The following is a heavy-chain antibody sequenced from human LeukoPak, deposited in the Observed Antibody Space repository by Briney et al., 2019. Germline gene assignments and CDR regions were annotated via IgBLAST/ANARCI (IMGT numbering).Heavy chain of an antibody. V-gene: IGHV3-21*01. CDR1: GFTFSSYA. CDR2: ISGSGGHT. CDR3: AIDLYASGSRTTDLDY. Sequence: GGSLRLSCAASGFTFSSYAMSWVRQAPGKGLEWVSSISGSGGHTYSADSVKGRFTISRDNAKNALYLQMNSLRVEDTAVYYCAIDLYASGSRTTDLDYWGQGTLVTVSS. D-gene: IGHD3-10*01. J-gene: IGHJ4*02.